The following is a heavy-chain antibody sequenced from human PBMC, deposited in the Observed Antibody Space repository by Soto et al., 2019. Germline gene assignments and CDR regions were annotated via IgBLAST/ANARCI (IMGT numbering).Heavy chain of an antibody. D-gene: IGHD3-9*01. CDR3: ARTTAVPNTLRSRYFFDF. Sequence: PSETLSLTCSVSGGSVSNKTYYWSWIRQPPGKRLEWIGYVYYSGTTNYNPSLKSRVTISIDMSKNQFSLRLSSVTAADTALYYCARTTAVPNTLRSRYFFDFWGQGTLVTVSS. CDR1: GGSVSNKTYY. J-gene: IGHJ4*02. CDR2: VYYSGTT. V-gene: IGHV4-61*01.